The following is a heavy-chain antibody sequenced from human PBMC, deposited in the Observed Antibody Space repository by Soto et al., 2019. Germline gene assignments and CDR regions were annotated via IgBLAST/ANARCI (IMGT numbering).Heavy chain of an antibody. CDR3: ARGLDSSGFSPGWFDP. V-gene: IGHV4-4*07. CDR2: IYTGGSI. CDR1: GGSLSNYY. J-gene: IGHJ5*02. Sequence: LSLSCTVSGGSLSNYYWSWIRQPTGKGLEWIGRIYTGGSINYNPSLKSRVTMSVDTSKQQFSLKLTSVTAADTAVYYCARGLDSSGFSPGWFDPWGRGTLVTVSS. D-gene: IGHD3-22*01.